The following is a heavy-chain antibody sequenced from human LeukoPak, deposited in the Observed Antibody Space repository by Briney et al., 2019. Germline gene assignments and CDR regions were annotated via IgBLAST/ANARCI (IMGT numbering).Heavy chain of an antibody. V-gene: IGHV4-30-4*01. J-gene: IGHJ4*02. Sequence: SETLSLTCTVSGGSISSDDYYWTWIRQPPGKGLEWIGYIYYTGSTYDNPSLKSRLTTSVDTSKNQFSLKLTSVTAADTAVYYCARDRRGYGDLDYWGQGTLVTVS. CDR1: GGSISSDDYY. CDR2: IYYTGST. D-gene: IGHD4-17*01. CDR3: ARDRRGYGDLDY.